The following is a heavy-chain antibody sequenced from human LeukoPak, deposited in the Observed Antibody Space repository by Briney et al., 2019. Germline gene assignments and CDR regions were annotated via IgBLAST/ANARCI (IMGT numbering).Heavy chain of an antibody. V-gene: IGHV3-43D*03. CDR2: ISWDGDST. D-gene: IGHD2-15*01. CDR1: GFTFDDYA. J-gene: IGHJ4*02. Sequence: GGSRRLSCAASGFTFDDYAMHWVRQAPGKGLEWVSLISWDGDSTYYADSVKGRFTISRDNSKNSLYLQMNSLRAEDTALYYCAKGHCSGGSCYSSSDYWGQGTLVTVSS. CDR3: AKGHCSGGSCYSSSDY.